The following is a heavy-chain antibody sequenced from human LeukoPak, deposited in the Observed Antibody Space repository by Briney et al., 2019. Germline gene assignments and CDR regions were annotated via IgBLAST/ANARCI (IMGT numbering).Heavy chain of an antibody. D-gene: IGHD1-26*01. CDR3: TRGGVDC. Sequence: GGSLRLSCAASGFTFSSYWMHWVRQAPGKGLVWVSRINGDGSTTTYADSVKGRFTISRDNAKNTLYLQMNSLRAEDTAVYYCTRGGVDCWGQGTLVTVSS. CDR2: INGDGSTT. V-gene: IGHV3-74*01. J-gene: IGHJ4*02. CDR1: GFTFSSYW.